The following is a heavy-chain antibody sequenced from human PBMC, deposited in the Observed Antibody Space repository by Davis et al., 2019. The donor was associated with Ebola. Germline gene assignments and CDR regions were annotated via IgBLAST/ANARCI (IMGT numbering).Heavy chain of an antibody. CDR1: GGTFSSYA. CDR3: ARRWDSGYDGYYFDY. Sequence: AASVKVSCKASGGTFSSYAISWVRQAPGQGLEWMGGIIPIFGTANYAQKFQGRVTITADESTSTAYMELSSLRSEDTAVYYCARRWDSGYDGYYFDYWGQGTLVTVSS. D-gene: IGHD5-12*01. CDR2: IIPIFGTA. V-gene: IGHV1-69*13. J-gene: IGHJ4*02.